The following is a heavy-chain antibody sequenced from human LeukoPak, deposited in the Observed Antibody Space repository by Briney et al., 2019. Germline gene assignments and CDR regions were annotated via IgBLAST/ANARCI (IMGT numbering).Heavy chain of an antibody. J-gene: IGHJ4*02. CDR2: INHSGST. V-gene: IGHV4-34*01. CDR3: ATYCSSTCCYGSVLD. Sequence: PSETLSLTCAVYGGSFSGYYWSWIRQPPGKGLEWIGEINHSGSTNYNPSLKSRVTISVDTSKNQFSLKLSSVTAADTAVYYWATYCSSTCCYGSVLDWGQGTLVTVSS. CDR1: GGSFSGYY. D-gene: IGHD2-2*01.